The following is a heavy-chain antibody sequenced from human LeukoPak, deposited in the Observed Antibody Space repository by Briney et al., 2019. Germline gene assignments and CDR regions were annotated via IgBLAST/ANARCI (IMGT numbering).Heavy chain of an antibody. CDR3: AKATFAGSWNLYFDY. Sequence: GGSLRLSCAASGFSFSSYAMSWVRQAPGKGLEWVSTISSSGGSTYYVDSVKGRFTISRDNSKSTLYLQMNSLRAEDTAVYYCAKATFAGSWNLYFDYWGQGTLVTVSS. D-gene: IGHD6-13*01. CDR2: ISSSGGST. V-gene: IGHV3-23*01. J-gene: IGHJ4*02. CDR1: GFSFSSYA.